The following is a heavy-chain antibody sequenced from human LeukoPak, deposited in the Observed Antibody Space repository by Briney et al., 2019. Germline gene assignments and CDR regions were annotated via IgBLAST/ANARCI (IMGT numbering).Heavy chain of an antibody. Sequence: GRSLRLSCAASGFTFSSSGMHWVRQAPGKGLQWVAVISYDGSNKYYTNSVKGRFTISRDNSKNTVYLQMNSLRAEDTAVYYCARGGEQGTHYYGYRGQGTLVTVFS. CDR3: ARGGEQGTHYYGY. J-gene: IGHJ4*02. D-gene: IGHD3/OR15-3a*01. CDR2: ISYDGSNK. V-gene: IGHV3-30*03. CDR1: GFTFSSSG.